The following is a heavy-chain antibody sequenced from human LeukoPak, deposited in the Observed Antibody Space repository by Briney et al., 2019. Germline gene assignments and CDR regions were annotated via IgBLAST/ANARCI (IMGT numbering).Heavy chain of an antibody. CDR3: ARDQYSYAHAAH. CDR1: GFTVSSNY. V-gene: IGHV3-66*01. D-gene: IGHD5-18*01. J-gene: IGHJ4*02. CDR2: IYSGGTT. Sequence: AGGSLRLSCAASGFTVSSNYMMWVRQAPGKGLEWVSVIYSGGTTYYADSVKGRFTISRDNSKNTLHLQMNSLRAEDTAVYYCARDQYSYAHAAHWGQGTLVTVSS.